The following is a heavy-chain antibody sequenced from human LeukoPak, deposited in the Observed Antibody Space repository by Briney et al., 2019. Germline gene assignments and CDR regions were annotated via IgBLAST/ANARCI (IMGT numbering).Heavy chain of an antibody. D-gene: IGHD3-9*01. V-gene: IGHV3-21*01. Sequence: KPGGSLRLSCAASGFTFSSYSMNWARQAPGKGLEWVSSISSSSSYIYYADSVKGRFTISRDNAKNSLYLQMNSLRAEDTAVYYCARSTLTGYYLFDYWGQGTLVTVSS. CDR1: GFTFSSYS. J-gene: IGHJ4*02. CDR2: ISSSSSYI. CDR3: ARSTLTGYYLFDY.